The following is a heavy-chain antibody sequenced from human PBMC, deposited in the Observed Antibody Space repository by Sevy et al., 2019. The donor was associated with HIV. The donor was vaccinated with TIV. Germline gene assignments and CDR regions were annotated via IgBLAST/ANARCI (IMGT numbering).Heavy chain of an antibody. CDR3: AKDRMDSSFYGSNWFDF. CDR2: MSGSGQSS. CDR1: GFTFTSYA. D-gene: IGHD2-2*01. V-gene: IGHV3-23*01. Sequence: GGSLRLSCAASGFTFTSYAMYWVRQAPGKGLEWVAAMSGSGQSSFYADSVKGRFTVSRDRSKNTLFLQMDSLRVEDTALYYCAKDRMDSSFYGSNWFDFWGQGTPVTVSS. J-gene: IGHJ5*01.